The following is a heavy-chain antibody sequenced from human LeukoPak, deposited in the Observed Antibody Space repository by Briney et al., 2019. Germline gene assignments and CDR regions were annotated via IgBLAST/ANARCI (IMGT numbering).Heavy chain of an antibody. CDR1: GLTFSDYY. D-gene: IGHD3-22*01. CDR2: ITGTGTTI. Sequence: GRSLRLSCAASGLTFSDYYMTWIRQAPGKGLEWVSSITGTGTTIYSADSVRGRFTVSRDNARNSLFLHMNSLRAQDTAVYYCGVQITMIVVVPYFDYWGQGTLVTVSS. CDR3: GVQITMIVVVPYFDY. V-gene: IGHV3-11*04. J-gene: IGHJ4*02.